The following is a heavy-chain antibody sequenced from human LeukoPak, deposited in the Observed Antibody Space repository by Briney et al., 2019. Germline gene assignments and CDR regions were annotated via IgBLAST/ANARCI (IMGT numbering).Heavy chain of an antibody. D-gene: IGHD5-18*01. J-gene: IGHJ4*02. CDR2: ISSSSSTI. CDR1: GFTFSSYS. CDR3: LSGYSYGYPSYFDY. Sequence: GGSLRLSCAASGFTFSSYSMNWVRQAPGKGLEWVSYISSSSSTIYYADSVKGRFTISRDNAKNSLYLQMNSLRAEDTAVYYCLSGYSYGYPSYFDYWGQGTLVTVSS. V-gene: IGHV3-48*04.